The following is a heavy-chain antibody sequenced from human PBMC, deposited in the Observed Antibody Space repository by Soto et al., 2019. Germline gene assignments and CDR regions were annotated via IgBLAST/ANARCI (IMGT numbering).Heavy chain of an antibody. CDR1: GGTFSSYA. J-gene: IGHJ5*02. CDR3: ARDKVAARPEHTFNWFDP. Sequence: GASVKVSCKASGGTFSSYAISWVRQAPGQGLEWMGGIIPIFGTANYAQKFQDRVTITADESTSTAYMELSSLRSEDTAVYYCARDKVAARPEHTFNWFDPWGQETLVTVSS. V-gene: IGHV1-69*13. D-gene: IGHD6-6*01. CDR2: IIPIFGTA.